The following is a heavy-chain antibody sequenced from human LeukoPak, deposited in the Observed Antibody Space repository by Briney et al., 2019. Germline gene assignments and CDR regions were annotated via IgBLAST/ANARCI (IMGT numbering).Heavy chain of an antibody. Sequence: GGSLRLSCAASGFTVSSNYMSWVRQAPGKGLEWVSIIGGRDDRTYYADSVKGRFTISRDNSKNTLYLQMNSLRGEDTAVYYCAKDPNPFYDFWSGYKWGQGTLVTVSS. J-gene: IGHJ4*02. D-gene: IGHD3-3*01. V-gene: IGHV3-23*01. CDR1: GFTVSSNY. CDR2: IGGRDDRT. CDR3: AKDPNPFYDFWSGYK.